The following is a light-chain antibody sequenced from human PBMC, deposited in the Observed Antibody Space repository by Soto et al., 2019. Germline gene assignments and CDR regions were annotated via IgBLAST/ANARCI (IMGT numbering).Light chain of an antibody. CDR1: SSDVGGYNY. V-gene: IGLV2-8*01. CDR2: DVS. Sequence: QSVLTQPPSASGSPGQSVTISCTGTSSDVGGYNYVSWYQQHPGKAPKLMVYDVSKRPSGVPDRFSGSKSGNTASLTVSGLQAEDDADYYCTSDTDTISPHVF. J-gene: IGLJ1*01. CDR3: TSDTDTISPHV.